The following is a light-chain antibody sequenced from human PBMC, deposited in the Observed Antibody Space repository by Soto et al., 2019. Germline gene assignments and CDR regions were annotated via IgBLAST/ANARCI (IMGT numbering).Light chain of an antibody. Sequence: TVLTQSPATLSLSPGERATLSCRASQSVDTYLAWNQQKSGRAPRLLIYDVSKRATGIPPRFSGSGAGTDFTLTISSLEPEDSATYYCQQRRSSLTFGGGTKVDIK. CDR1: QSVDTY. CDR3: QQRRSSLT. J-gene: IGKJ4*01. CDR2: DVS. V-gene: IGKV3D-11*02.